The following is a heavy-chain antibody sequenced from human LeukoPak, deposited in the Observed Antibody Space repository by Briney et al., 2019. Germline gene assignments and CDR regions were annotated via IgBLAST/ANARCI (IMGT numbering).Heavy chain of an antibody. CDR3: ARGRYSGGNGNYFDH. CDR2: IYHSEST. CDR1: GYSISSGYF. V-gene: IGHV4-38-2*02. J-gene: IGHJ4*02. Sequence: SETLSLTCSVSGYSISSGYFWAWIRQPPGKGLEWIGSIYHSESTYYNPSLQSRVTMSVDTSKNQFSLKLNSVTAAETAVYYCARGRYSGGNGNYFDHWGQGTLVSVSS. D-gene: IGHD1-26*01.